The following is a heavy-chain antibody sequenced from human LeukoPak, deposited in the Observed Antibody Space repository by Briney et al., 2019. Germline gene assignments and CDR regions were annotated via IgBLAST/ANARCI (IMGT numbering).Heavy chain of an antibody. V-gene: IGHV4-59*13. J-gene: IGHJ6*03. D-gene: IGHD2-2*01. CDR1: GDSISSYY. Sequence: PSETLSLTCTVSGDSISSYYWSWIRQPPGKGLEWIGYIYYSESTYYNPSLKSRVTTSVDTSKNQFSLKLTSVTAADTAVYCCARGLLKGQLYLGYSYYKDVWGKGTTITVSS. CDR3: ARGLLKGQLYLGYSYYKDV. CDR2: IYYSEST.